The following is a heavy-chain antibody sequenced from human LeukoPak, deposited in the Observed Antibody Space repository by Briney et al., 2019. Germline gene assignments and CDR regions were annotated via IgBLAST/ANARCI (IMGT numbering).Heavy chain of an antibody. J-gene: IGHJ3*02. CDR2: ISGSGGST. CDR3: AKDFRWEPSPEDAFDI. D-gene: IGHD1-26*01. Sequence: PSGTLSLTCAVSGGSISSSNWWSWVRQPPGKGLEWVSAISGSGGSTYYADSVKGRFTISRDNSKNTLYLQMNSLRAEDTAVYYCAKDFRWEPSPEDAFDIWGQGTMVTVSS. CDR1: GGSISSSN. V-gene: IGHV3-23*01.